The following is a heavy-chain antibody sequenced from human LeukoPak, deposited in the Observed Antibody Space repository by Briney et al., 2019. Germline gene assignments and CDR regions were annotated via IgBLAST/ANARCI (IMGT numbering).Heavy chain of an antibody. J-gene: IGHJ4*02. V-gene: IGHV4-4*07. CDR1: GGSISSYY. CDR3: ARALYYYGSGSYAY. Sequence: PSETLSLTCTVSGGSISSYYWSWIRQPAGKGLEWIGRIYTSGSTNYNPSLKSRVTMSVDTSKNQFSLKLSSVTASDTAAYYCARALYYYGSGSYAYWGQGILVTVSS. D-gene: IGHD3-10*01. CDR2: IYTSGST.